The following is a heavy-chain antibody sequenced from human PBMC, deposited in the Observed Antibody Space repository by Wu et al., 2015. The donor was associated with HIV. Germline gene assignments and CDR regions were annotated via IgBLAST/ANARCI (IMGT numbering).Heavy chain of an antibody. J-gene: IGHJ3*02. D-gene: IGHD3-16*01. CDR3: NRGMQQWVNDAFDI. CDR2: IIPIFGTA. Sequence: QVQLVQSGAEVKKPGSSVKVSCKSSGGTFTDYPISWVRQAPGQGLEWVGGIIPIFGTANYAQKFQGRVTMTRDTSTNTVNMQLGTLTSEDTAVYYCNRGMQQWVNDAFDIWGQGTMVTVSS. CDR1: GGTFTDYP. V-gene: IGHV1-69*05.